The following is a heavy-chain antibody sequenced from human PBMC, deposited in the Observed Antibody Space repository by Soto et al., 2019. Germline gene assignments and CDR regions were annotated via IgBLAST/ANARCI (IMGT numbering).Heavy chain of an antibody. D-gene: IGHD1-1*01. V-gene: IGHV1-8*01. CDR3: SRDPPGRWKRYFDS. CDR2: MNPNSGNT. J-gene: IGHJ4*02. CDR1: GYTFTSYD. Sequence: QVQLVQSGAEVKKPGASVKVSCKASGYTFTSYDINWVRQATGQGLEWVGWMNPNSGNTGYAQKFQGRVTMTRNNSISTAYVELSSLKAEDTAVDYCSRDPPGRWKRYFDSWGQGTLVSVSS.